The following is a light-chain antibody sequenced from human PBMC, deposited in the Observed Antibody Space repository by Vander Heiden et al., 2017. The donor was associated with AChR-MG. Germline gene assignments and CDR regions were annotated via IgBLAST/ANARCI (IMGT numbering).Light chain of an antibody. CDR1: QSISSW. J-gene: IGKJ1*01. CDR3: QHDNAYSWT. CDR2: MAS. Sequence: DIQMTQSPSTLSAFVGDRVTITCRASQSISSWLAWYQQKPGKAPKLLIHMASSLESGVPSRFSGSGSGTEFTLTISSLQPDDFATYYCQHDNAYSWTFGQGTKVEIK. V-gene: IGKV1-5*03.